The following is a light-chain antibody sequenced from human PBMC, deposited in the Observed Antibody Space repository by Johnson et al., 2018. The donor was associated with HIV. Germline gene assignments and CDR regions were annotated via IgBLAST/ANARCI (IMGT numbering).Light chain of an antibody. J-gene: IGLJ1*01. CDR1: SSNIGRNY. CDR2: DNN. Sequence: QSVLTQPPSVSAAPGQKVTISCSGSSSNIGRNYVSWYQQLPGTATKLLIYDNNKRPSGIPDRFSGSKSGTSATLVITGLPTGDEADYYCGTWDSSLSAFYVFGTGTKVTVL. V-gene: IGLV1-51*01. CDR3: GTWDSSLSAFYV.